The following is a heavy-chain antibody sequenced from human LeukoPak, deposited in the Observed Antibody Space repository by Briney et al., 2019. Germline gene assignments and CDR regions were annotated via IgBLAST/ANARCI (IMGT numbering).Heavy chain of an antibody. D-gene: IGHD2-2*01. V-gene: IGHV3-48*04. Sequence: GGSLRLSCAASGFTFSGYSMNWVRQAPGKGLEWVSYISSSNTIYYADSVKGRFTISRDNAKNSLYLQMNSLRAEDTAVYYCARDSPCSSTSCYRYYYYYMDVWGKGTTVTVSS. CDR3: ARDSPCSSTSCYRYYYYYMDV. J-gene: IGHJ6*03. CDR1: GFTFSGYS. CDR2: ISSSNTI.